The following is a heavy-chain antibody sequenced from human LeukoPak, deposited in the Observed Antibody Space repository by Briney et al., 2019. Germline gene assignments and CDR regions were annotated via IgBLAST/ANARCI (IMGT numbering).Heavy chain of an antibody. V-gene: IGHV3-7*01. D-gene: IGHD4-17*01. CDR2: IKQDGSEK. CDR3: ARDGDYIMPPFDY. Sequence: GSLRLSCVASGFTFTRYWMSWVRQAPGKGLEWVANIKQDGSEKHYVDSVKGRFTISRDNARNSVYLQMNSLSDDDTAVYYCARDGDYIMPPFDYWGQEILVTVSS. CDR1: GFTFTRYW. J-gene: IGHJ4*02.